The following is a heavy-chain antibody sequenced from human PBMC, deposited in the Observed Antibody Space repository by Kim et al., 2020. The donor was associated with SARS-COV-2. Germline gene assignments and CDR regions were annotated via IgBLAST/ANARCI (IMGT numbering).Heavy chain of an antibody. CDR2: IYYSGST. J-gene: IGHJ6*02. CDR1: GGSISSYY. CDR3: ARGPDYYYYGMDV. V-gene: IGHV4-59*01. Sequence: SETLSLTCTVSGGSISSYYWSWIRQPPGKGLEWIGYIYYSGSTNYNPSLKSRVTISVDTSKNQFSLKLSSVTAADTAVYYCARGPDYYYYGMDVWGQGTTVTVSS.